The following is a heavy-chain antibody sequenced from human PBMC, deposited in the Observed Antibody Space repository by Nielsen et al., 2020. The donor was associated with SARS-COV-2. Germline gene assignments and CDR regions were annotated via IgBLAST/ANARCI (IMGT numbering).Heavy chain of an antibody. CDR1: GFTFSSYG. Sequence: GESLKISCAASGFTFSSYGMHWVRQAPGKGLEWVTFISYDGSVKYYADSVKGRFIISRDNSKNTVYLQMNSLRPEDTAVYYCAKGTEWELLLDSWGQGTLVTVSS. D-gene: IGHD1-26*01. CDR3: AKGTEWELLLDS. J-gene: IGHJ4*02. CDR2: ISYDGSVK. V-gene: IGHV3-30*19.